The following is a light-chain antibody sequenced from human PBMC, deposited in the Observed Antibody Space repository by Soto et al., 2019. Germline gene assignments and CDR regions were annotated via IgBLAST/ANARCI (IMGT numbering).Light chain of an antibody. V-gene: IGKV3-20*01. CDR2: GAS. CDR3: QQYGNTPLT. Sequence: EIVMTQSPATLSVSPGERATLSCRASQSVSSNLAWYQQKPGQAPRLLIYGASNRATGIPDRFSGSGSGTDFTLIINRLEPDDFAMYYCQQYGNTPLTFGGGTKVDI. CDR1: QSVSSN. J-gene: IGKJ4*01.